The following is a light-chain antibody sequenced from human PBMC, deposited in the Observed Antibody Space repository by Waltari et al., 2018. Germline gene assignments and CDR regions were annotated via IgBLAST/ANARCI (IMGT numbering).Light chain of an antibody. J-gene: IGKJ1*01. CDR1: QSVFYSPNNRNF. V-gene: IGKV4-1*01. CDR2: WAS. Sequence: DIVVTQSPNSLTLSLGERATINCKSSQSVFYSPNNRNFLAWYQQKPGQSPKLLIYWASVLDYGGPDRVMGSGSGTDFTLTINNLQAEDVAVYYCQQYYNAPQTFGQGTKVEIK. CDR3: QQYYNAPQT.